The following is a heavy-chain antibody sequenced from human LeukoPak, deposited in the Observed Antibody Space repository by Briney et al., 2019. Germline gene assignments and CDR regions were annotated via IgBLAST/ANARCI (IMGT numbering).Heavy chain of an antibody. J-gene: IGHJ3*02. D-gene: IGHD1-7*01. Sequence: GGSLRLSCAASRFTFSTYSMNWVRQAPGKGLEWVSFISTSSSYIYYADSVKGRFTISRDNARNSLYLQMNSLRAEDTAVYYCARDPGTTQTLHDAFDIWGEGTMVTVSS. CDR3: ARDPGTTQTLHDAFDI. CDR2: ISTSSSYI. V-gene: IGHV3-21*01. CDR1: RFTFSTYS.